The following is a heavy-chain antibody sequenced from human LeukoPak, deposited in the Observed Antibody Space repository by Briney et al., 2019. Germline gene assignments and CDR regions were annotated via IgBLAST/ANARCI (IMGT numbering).Heavy chain of an antibody. CDR3: ARGSYGAYNYCDY. Sequence: PGGSLRLSCAASGFIFSSYGMHWVRQAPARGLEWVAVVGFDGNNKFYADSVKGRFTISRDNSKNTLYLQMNSLRAEDTAVYYCARGSYGAYNYCDYWGQGTLVTVSS. D-gene: IGHD4/OR15-4a*01. CDR2: VGFDGNNK. J-gene: IGHJ4*02. CDR1: GFIFSSYG. V-gene: IGHV3-33*01.